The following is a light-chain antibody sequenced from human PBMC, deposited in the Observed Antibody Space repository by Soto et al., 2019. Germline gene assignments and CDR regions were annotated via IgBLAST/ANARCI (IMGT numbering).Light chain of an antibody. V-gene: IGKV1-39*01. J-gene: IGKJ3*01. CDR3: QQSHITPRT. CDR2: AAS. CDR1: QSISSY. Sequence: DIQMTQSPSSLSASVGDRVTITCRASQSISSYLNWYQQKPGKAPKLLIYAASSLQSGVPSKFSGSGSGTDVTLTISSLQPEDFATYYWQQSHITPRTFGPWTKVDIK.